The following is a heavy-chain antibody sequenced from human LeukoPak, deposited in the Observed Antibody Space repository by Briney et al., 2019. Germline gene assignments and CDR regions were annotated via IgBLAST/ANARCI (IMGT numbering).Heavy chain of an antibody. CDR1: GYTFTSYA. Sequence: GASVKVSCKASGYTFTSYAMRWVRQAPGQRLEWMGRINAGSGNTKYSQKFHGRVTITRDTSASTAYMELSSLRSEDTAVYYCARAPGGYCSGGSCSDSNWFDPWGQGTLVTVSP. CDR3: ARAPGGYCSGGSCSDSNWFDP. CDR2: INAGSGNT. D-gene: IGHD2-15*01. J-gene: IGHJ5*02. V-gene: IGHV1-3*01.